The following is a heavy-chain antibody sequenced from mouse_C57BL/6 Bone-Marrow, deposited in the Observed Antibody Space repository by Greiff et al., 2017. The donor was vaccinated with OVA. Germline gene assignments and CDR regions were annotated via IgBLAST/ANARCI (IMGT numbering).Heavy chain of an antibody. CDR3: ARDGYYYAMDY. V-gene: IGHV5-6*01. Sequence: EVKLMESGGDLVKPGGSLKLSCAASGFTFSSYGMSWVRQTPDKRLEWVATISSGGSYTYYPDSVKGRFTISRDNAKNTLYLQMSSLKSEDTAMYYCARDGYYYAMDYWGQGTSVTVSS. D-gene: IGHD2-3*01. CDR1: GFTFSSYG. CDR2: ISSGGSYT. J-gene: IGHJ4*01.